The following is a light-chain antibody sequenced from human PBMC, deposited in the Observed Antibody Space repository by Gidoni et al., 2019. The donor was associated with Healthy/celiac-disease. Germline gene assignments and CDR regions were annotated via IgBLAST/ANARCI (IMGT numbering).Light chain of an antibody. CDR1: QDISNY. CDR2: DAS. J-gene: IGKJ4*01. CDR3: QQYDNLPPRLT. Sequence: DIQMTQSPSSLSASGGDRVIITCQASQDISNYLNWYQQKPGKAPKLLIYDASNLETGVPSRFSGSGSGTDFTVTISSLQPEDIATYYCQQYDNLPPRLTFGGGTKVEIK. V-gene: IGKV1-33*01.